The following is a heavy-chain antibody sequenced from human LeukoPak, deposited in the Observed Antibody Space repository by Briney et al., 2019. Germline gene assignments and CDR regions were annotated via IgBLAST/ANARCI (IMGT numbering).Heavy chain of an antibody. V-gene: IGHV1-18*01. CDR2: ISTYNDNT. J-gene: IGHJ4*02. CDR3: ARDGGFCRGVACYGKFDY. Sequence: ASVKVSCKASGYTFTSYDISWVRQAPGQGLEWMGWISTYNDNTHYAQKLQGRVTMTRDTSISTAYMELSRLTSDDTAVYYCARDGGFCRGVACYGKFDYWGQGTLVTVSS. CDR1: GYTFTSYD. D-gene: IGHD2-15*01.